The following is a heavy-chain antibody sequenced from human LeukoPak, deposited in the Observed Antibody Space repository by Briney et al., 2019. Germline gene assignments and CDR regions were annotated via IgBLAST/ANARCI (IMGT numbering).Heavy chain of an antibody. CDR1: GFTFSSYS. CDR2: ISSSSSYI. Sequence: GGSLRLSCAASGFTFSSYSMNWVRQAPGKGLEWVSSISSSSSYIYYADSEKGRFTISRDNAKNSLYLQMNSLRAEDTAVYYCARDRVAARPPYYYYYMDVWGKGTTVTVSS. J-gene: IGHJ6*03. CDR3: ARDRVAARPPYYYYYMDV. D-gene: IGHD6-6*01. V-gene: IGHV3-21*01.